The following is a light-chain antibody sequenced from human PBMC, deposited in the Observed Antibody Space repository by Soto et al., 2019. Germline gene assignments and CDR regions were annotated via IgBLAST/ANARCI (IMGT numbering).Light chain of an antibody. CDR1: QSVSSN. V-gene: IGKV3-15*01. J-gene: IGKJ5*01. CDR3: QQYNNWPIT. CDR2: GAS. Sequence: EIVMTQSPATLSVSPGERATLSCRASQSVSSNLAWYQQEPGQAPRLLIYGASTRATGIPARFSGSGSGTEFTLTISSLQSEDFAVYYCQQYNNWPITLGQGTRLEIK.